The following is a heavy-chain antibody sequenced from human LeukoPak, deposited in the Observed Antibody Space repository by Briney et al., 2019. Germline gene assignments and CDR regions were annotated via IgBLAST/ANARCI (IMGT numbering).Heavy chain of an antibody. D-gene: IGHD6-6*01. CDR2: IYYSGST. J-gene: IGHJ6*02. CDR1: GGSISSYY. V-gene: IGHV4-59*01. Sequence: KPPETLSLTCTVSGGSISSYYWSWIRQPPGKGLEWIGYIYYSGSTNYNPSLKSRVTISVDTSKNQFSLKLSSVTAADTAVYYCARAPGTARYGMDVWGQGTTVTVSS. CDR3: ARAPGTARYGMDV.